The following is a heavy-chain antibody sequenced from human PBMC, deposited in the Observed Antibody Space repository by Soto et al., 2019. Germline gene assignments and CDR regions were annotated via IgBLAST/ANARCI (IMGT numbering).Heavy chain of an antibody. CDR2: IVPVFGRP. J-gene: IGHJ4*02. CDR1: GGTFSSYA. CDR3: AREGSGYNF. Sequence: SVKVSCKASGGTFSSYAISWVRQAPGQGLEWMGGIVPVFGRPNYAQRFRGRLTITADESTSTGYMELISLRSDDTAVYYCAREGSGYNFWGQGTQVTVSS. V-gene: IGHV1-69*13. D-gene: IGHD5-12*01.